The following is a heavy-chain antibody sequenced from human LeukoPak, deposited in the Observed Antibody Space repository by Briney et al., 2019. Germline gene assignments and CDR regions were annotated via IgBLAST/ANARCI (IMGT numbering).Heavy chain of an antibody. D-gene: IGHD6-13*01. CDR1: NGSLSGHY. Sequence: PSDTLSLTCVVYNGSLSGHYWSWIRQSPGKGLEWIGEVNYSGSTNYNPSLKSRVTISLDTSKNKFSLNLNFVTAADVALYYCARRRIVTAGTVYLDVWDKGTTVIV. CDR2: VNYSGST. CDR3: ARRRIVTAGTVYLDV. J-gene: IGHJ6*03. V-gene: IGHV4-34*01.